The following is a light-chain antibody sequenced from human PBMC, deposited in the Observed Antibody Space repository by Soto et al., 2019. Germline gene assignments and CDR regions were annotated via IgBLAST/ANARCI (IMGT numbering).Light chain of an antibody. Sequence: DIHMTQSPSTLSASVLDRVATTGLASQTISSWLAWYQQKPGKAPKLLIYKASTLKSGVPSRFSGSGSGTEFTLTISSLQRDDFATYYCQQTDSFPRTFGQGTKVDIK. CDR1: QTISSW. J-gene: IGKJ1*01. CDR2: KAS. CDR3: QQTDSFPRT. V-gene: IGKV1-5*03.